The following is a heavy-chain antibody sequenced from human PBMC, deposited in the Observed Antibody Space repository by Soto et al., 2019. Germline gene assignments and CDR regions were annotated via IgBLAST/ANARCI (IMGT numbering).Heavy chain of an antibody. Sequence: VKVSCKASGYTITGYYMHWVRQAPGQGLEWMGWINPNSGGTNYAQKFQGWVTMTRDTSISTAYMELSRLRSDDTAVYYCARESYGSGSYYNRSGYYYYMDVWGKGTTVTVSS. V-gene: IGHV1-2*04. D-gene: IGHD3-10*01. CDR1: GYTITGYY. J-gene: IGHJ6*03. CDR2: INPNSGGT. CDR3: ARESYGSGSYYNRSGYYYYMDV.